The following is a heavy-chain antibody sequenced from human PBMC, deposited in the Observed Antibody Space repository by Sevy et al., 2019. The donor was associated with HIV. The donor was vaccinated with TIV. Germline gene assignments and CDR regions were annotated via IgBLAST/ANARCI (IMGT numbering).Heavy chain of an antibody. V-gene: IGHV1-2*06. CDR3: ARAYSRDGSCYEGAY. CDR2: ISPMNGDT. CDR1: GYTFTGYY. J-gene: IGHJ4*02. D-gene: IGHD2-15*01. Sequence: APVKVSCKASGYTFTGYYIHWVRQAPGQGLEWMGRISPMNGDTDYAQKFQGRVTMTRDTSISAAYLDVTRLRSDDPATYYCARAYSRDGSCYEGAYWGQGTLVTVSS.